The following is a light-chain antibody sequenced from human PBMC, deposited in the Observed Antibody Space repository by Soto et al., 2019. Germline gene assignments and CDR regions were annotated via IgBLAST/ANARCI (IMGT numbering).Light chain of an antibody. CDR2: DSS. V-gene: IGKV3-11*01. J-gene: IGKJ4*01. Sequence: EIVFTQSPVSLSLSPGERATLSCRASQSIDYYLVWYQQKPGQAPRLLIYDSSNRATGIPARFSGSGSGTDFTLTISSLEPEDFAVYYCQQRSKWPLTFGGGTKVDI. CDR3: QQRSKWPLT. CDR1: QSIDYY.